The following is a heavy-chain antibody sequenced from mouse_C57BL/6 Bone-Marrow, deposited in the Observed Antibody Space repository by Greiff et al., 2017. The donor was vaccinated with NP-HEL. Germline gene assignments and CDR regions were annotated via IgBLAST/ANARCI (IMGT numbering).Heavy chain of an antibody. CDR3: ARGGYYGSSPLAY. CDR2: INPNNGGT. Sequence: EVQLQQSGPELVKPGASVKISCKASGYTFTDYYMNWVKQSPGKSLEWIGDINPNNGGTSYNQKFKGKATLTVDKSSSTAYMELSSLTSEDSAVYYCARGGYYGSSPLAYWGQGTLVTVSA. D-gene: IGHD1-1*01. CDR1: GYTFTDYY. V-gene: IGHV1-26*01. J-gene: IGHJ3*01.